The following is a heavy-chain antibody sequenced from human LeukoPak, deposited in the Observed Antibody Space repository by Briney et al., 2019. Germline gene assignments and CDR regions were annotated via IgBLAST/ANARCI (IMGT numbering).Heavy chain of an antibody. J-gene: IGHJ5*02. V-gene: IGHV4-34*01. D-gene: IGHD3-16*01. CDR1: GGSFSGYY. Sequence: PSETLSLTCAVYGGSFSGYYWSWIRQPPGKGLEWIGEINHSGSTNYNPSLKSRVTISVDTSKNQFSLKLSSVTAADTAVYYCARGVRYSLFWGSHADWFDPWGQGTLVTVSS. CDR2: INHSGST. CDR3: ARGVRYSLFWGSHADWFDP.